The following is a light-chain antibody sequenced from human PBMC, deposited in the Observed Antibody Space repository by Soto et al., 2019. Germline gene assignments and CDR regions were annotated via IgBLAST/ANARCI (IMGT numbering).Light chain of an antibody. J-gene: IGKJ1*01. CDR1: QSISSW. CDR2: KAS. CDR3: QQDNSYWT. Sequence: DIQMTQSPSTLSASVGDRVTITCRASQSISSWLAWYQQKPGKAPKLLIYKASSLESGVPSRFSGSGSGTEFTLTISSLQHDDFATYYCQQDNSYWTFGQGNKVEIK. V-gene: IGKV1-5*03.